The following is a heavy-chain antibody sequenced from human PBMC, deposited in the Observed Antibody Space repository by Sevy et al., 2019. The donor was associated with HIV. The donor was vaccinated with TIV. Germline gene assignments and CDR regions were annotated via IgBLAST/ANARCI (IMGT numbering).Heavy chain of an antibody. D-gene: IGHD3-16*02. V-gene: IGHV3-74*01. J-gene: IGHJ4*02. CDR3: ARDLSGPYDY. CDR2: TNEDGSRT. Sequence: GGSLRLSCAASNFIFSNYWMHWVRQVPGKGLVWVSRTNEDGSRTDYADSVKGRFTISRDNADNNLYLQMSSLRAEDTAVYYCARDLSGPYDYWGQGTLVTVSS. CDR1: NFIFSNYW.